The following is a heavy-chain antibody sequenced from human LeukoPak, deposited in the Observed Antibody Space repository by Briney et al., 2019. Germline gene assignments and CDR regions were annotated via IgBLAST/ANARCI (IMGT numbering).Heavy chain of an antibody. CDR2: IKQDGSVK. J-gene: IGHJ4*02. D-gene: IGHD6-6*01. Sequence: GGSLRLSCAASGFTFSNYWMSWVRQAPGKGLEWVANIKQDGSVKYYMDSVKGRFTISRDNAKNSVYLQMDNPRAEDTAVYCCARIGYRSSSFDYWGQGTLVTVSS. V-gene: IGHV3-7*01. CDR3: ARIGYRSSSFDY. CDR1: GFTFSNYW.